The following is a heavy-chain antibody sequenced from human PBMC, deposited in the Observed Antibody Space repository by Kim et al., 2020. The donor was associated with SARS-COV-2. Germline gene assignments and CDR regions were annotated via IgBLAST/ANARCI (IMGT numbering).Heavy chain of an antibody. D-gene: IGHD6-13*01. CDR1: GFTFDDYA. J-gene: IGHJ5*02. CDR3: AKDLRQEQLVPNPANWFDP. CDR2: ISGDGGST. V-gene: IGHV3-43*02. Sequence: GGSLRLSCAASGFTFDDYAMHWVRQAPGKGLEWVSLISGDGGSTYYADSVKGRFTISRDNSKNSLYLQMNSLRTEDTALYYCAKDLRQEQLVPNPANWFDPWGQGTLVTVSS.